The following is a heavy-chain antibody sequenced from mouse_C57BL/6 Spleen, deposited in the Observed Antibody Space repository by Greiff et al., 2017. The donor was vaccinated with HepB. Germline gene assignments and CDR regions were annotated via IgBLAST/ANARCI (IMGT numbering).Heavy chain of an antibody. CDR3: ASLNSNWYFDV. V-gene: IGHV5-6*01. CDR2: ISSGGSYT. J-gene: IGHJ1*03. D-gene: IGHD2-5*01. CDR1: GFTFSSYG. Sequence: EVKLMESGGDLVKPGGSLKLSCAASGFTFSSYGMSWVRQTPDKRLEWVATISSGGSYTYYPDSVKGRFTISRDNAKNTLYLQMSSLKSEDTAMYYCASLNSNWYFDVWGTGTTVTVSS.